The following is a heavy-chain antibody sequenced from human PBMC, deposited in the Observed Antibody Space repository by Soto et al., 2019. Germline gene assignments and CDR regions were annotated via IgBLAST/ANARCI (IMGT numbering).Heavy chain of an antibody. CDR2: IYYSGST. J-gene: IGHJ6*02. V-gene: IGHV4-59*08. CDR3: AGQYSFGSYGMDV. D-gene: IGHD5-18*01. CDR1: GGSISSYY. Sequence: QVQLQESGPGLVKPSETLSLTCTVSGGSISSYYWSWIRQPPVKGLEWIGSIYYSGSTNYNPSLKSRVTISVDTSKNQFSLKLSSVTAADTAVYYCAGQYSFGSYGMDVWGQGTTVTVSS.